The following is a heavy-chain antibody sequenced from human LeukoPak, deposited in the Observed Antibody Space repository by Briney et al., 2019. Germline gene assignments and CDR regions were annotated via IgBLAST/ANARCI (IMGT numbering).Heavy chain of an antibody. CDR1: GFTFSSYA. J-gene: IGHJ3*02. V-gene: IGHV3-23*01. Sequence: GGSLRLSCAASGFTFSSYAMSWVRQAPGKGLEWVSAISGSGGSTYYADSVKGRFTISRDNAKNSLYLQMNSLRAEDTAVYYCARDVGVDDFSAPAFDIWGQGTMVTVSS. D-gene: IGHD3-3*01. CDR3: ARDVGVDDFSAPAFDI. CDR2: ISGSGGST.